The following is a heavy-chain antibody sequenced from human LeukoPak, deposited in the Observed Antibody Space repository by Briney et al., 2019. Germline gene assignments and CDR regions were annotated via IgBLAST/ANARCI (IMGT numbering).Heavy chain of an antibody. CDR1: GGSISSYY. J-gene: IGHJ6*02. CDR3: ARAGLRSGLYGMDV. CDR2: IYYSGST. Sequence: SETLSLTCTVSGGSISSYYWSWIRQPPGKGLEWIGYIYYSGSTSYNPSLKSRVTISVDTSKNQFSLKLSSVTAADTAVYYCARAGLRSGLYGMDVWGQGTTVTVSS. V-gene: IGHV4-59*01. D-gene: IGHD4-17*01.